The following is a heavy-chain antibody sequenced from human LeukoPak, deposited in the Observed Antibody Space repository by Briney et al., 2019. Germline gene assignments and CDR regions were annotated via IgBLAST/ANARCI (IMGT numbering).Heavy chain of an antibody. V-gene: IGHV3-7*01. Sequence: GGSLRLSCAASGLTFGGYWMSWVRQAPGKGLEWVANIHPDGGVKNYVDSVKGRFTISRDNAANSLYLQVHSLRAEDTAVYYCASTFPYCSGGTCALGGQGTLVTVSS. CDR2: IHPDGGVK. D-gene: IGHD2-15*01. CDR3: ASTFPYCSGGTCAL. J-gene: IGHJ4*02. CDR1: GLTFGGYW.